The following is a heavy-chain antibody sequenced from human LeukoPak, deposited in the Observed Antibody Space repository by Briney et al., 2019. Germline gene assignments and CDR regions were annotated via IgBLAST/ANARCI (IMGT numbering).Heavy chain of an antibody. CDR1: GYSFTSYW. CDR2: IYPGDSDT. J-gene: IGHJ5*02. Sequence: GESLKISCKGSGYSFTSYWIGWVRQMPGKGLEWMGIIYPGDSDTRYSPSFQGQVTISADKSISTAYLQWLSLRASDSAMYYCACRDLSSTWSFPWGQGTLVTVSS. V-gene: IGHV5-51*01. D-gene: IGHD6-13*01. CDR3: ACRDLSSTWSFP.